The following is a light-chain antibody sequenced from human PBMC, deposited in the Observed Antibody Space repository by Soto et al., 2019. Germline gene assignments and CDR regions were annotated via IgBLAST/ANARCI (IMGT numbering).Light chain of an antibody. CDR2: DAT. CDR1: QDIINF. Sequence: DIQMTQSPSSLSASVGDRVTITCQASQDIINFLNWYQQKPGKAPKLLIYDATNLETGVPSRFSGSGSGTDFTFTISSLQPEDVATYYCQQYDDLLITFGQGTRLDIK. J-gene: IGKJ5*01. CDR3: QQYDDLLIT. V-gene: IGKV1-33*01.